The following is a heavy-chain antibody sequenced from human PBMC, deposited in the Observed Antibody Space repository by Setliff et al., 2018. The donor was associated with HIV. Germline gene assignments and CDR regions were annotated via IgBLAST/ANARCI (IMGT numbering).Heavy chain of an antibody. CDR2: TSAYNGNT. D-gene: IGHD3-22*01. J-gene: IGHJ4*02. Sequence: GASVKVSCKASGYTFINYAMNWVRQAPGQGLEWMGWTSAYNGNTNYAQRLQGRVTVTTDTSTSTAYMELRGLGSDDTAVYFCARVGPFAFDSSGYAEFWGQGTLVTVSS. CDR3: ARVGPFAFDSSGYAEF. CDR1: GYTFINYA. V-gene: IGHV1-18*01.